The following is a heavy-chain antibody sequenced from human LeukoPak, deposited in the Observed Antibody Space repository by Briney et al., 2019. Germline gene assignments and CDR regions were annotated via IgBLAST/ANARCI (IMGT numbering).Heavy chain of an antibody. D-gene: IGHD2-2*01. V-gene: IGHV4-34*01. J-gene: IGHJ6*02. CDR2: INHSGST. CDR3: ARGLRDIVVVPAAIVHYYYGMDV. CDR1: GVSFSGYY. Sequence: RPSETLSLTCAVYGVSFSGYYWGWIRQPPGKGLEWIGEINHSGSTNYNPSLKSRVTISVDTSKNQFSLKLSSVTAADTAVYYCARGLRDIVVVPAAIVHYYYGMDVWGQGTTVTVSS.